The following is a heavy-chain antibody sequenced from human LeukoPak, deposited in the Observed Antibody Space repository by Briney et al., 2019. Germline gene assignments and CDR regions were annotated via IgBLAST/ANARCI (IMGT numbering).Heavy chain of an antibody. CDR2: INAGNGNT. D-gene: IGHD6-13*01. V-gene: IGHV1-3*01. Sequence: ASVKVSCKTSGYTFTTYAIHWVRQAPGQRPEWMGWINAGNGNTQYSQKFQGRVTITRDTSASTAYMELSSLRSEDTAVYYCASPYPGIAAAGNSYYYGMDVWGQGTTVTVSS. CDR3: ASPYPGIAAAGNSYYYGMDV. J-gene: IGHJ6*02. CDR1: GYTFTTYA.